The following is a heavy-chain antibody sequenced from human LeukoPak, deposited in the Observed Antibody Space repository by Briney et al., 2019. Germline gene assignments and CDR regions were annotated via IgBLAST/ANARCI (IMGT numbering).Heavy chain of an antibody. CDR2: INPNSGDT. D-gene: IGHD2-15*01. J-gene: IGHJ5*02. V-gene: IGHV1-2*02. Sequence: ASVKVSCKASGYSFTGYYLHWVRQAPGQGLEWMGWINPNSGDTNYAQEFQGRVTMTRETSISTAYIELSRLRFDDTAVYYCARGPLEYCSGGTCYSGRNWFDPWGQGTLVTVSS. CDR1: GYSFTGYY. CDR3: ARGPLEYCSGGTCYSGRNWFDP.